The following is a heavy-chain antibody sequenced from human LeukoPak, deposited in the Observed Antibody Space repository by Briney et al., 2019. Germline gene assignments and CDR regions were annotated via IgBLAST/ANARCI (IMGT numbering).Heavy chain of an antibody. CDR3: ARGSGYDYHFDY. CDR1: GFTVSTNY. D-gene: IGHD5-12*01. J-gene: IGHJ4*02. CDR2: IFSGTST. V-gene: IGHV3-53*01. Sequence: PGGSLRLSCAASGFTVSTNYMSWVRQAPGKGLEWVSVIFSGTSTYYADSVRGRFTISRDNSKSTLYLQMTNLRAEDTAVYYCARGSGYDYHFDYWGQGALVTVSS.